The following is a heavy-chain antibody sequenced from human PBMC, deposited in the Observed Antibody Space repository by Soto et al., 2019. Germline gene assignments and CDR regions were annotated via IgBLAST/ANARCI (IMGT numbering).Heavy chain of an antibody. CDR2: ISWNGASI. Sequence: EVQPVESGGGLVQPGRSLRLSCAASGFTFDDYAIHWVRQAPGRGLEWVAGISWNGASIGYADSVKGRFTISRDNAKNSLHLQKNSLRSEDTALYYCANLPLYGSGFDCWGQGTLVTVSS. V-gene: IGHV3-9*01. CDR3: ANLPLYGSGFDC. D-gene: IGHD3-10*01. CDR1: GFTFDDYA. J-gene: IGHJ4*02.